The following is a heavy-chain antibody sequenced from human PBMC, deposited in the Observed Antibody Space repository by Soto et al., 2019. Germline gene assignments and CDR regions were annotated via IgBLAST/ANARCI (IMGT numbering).Heavy chain of an antibody. J-gene: IGHJ4*02. Sequence: QVQLVESGGGVVQPGRSLRLSCAASGFTFSRNGMHWVRQAPGKGLEWVGVISYDGSNKYYVDSVKGRFTISRDNSKNTLYLQMNNLRPEDTAVYYCAIDRVESGVGEVDYWGQGTLVTVSS. D-gene: IGHD3-16*01. CDR1: GFTFSRNG. CDR3: AIDRVESGVGEVDY. V-gene: IGHV3-30*03. CDR2: ISYDGSNK.